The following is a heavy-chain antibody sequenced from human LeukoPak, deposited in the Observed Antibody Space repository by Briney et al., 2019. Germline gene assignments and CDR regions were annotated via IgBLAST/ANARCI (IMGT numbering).Heavy chain of an antibody. CDR1: GGSSSSGSYY. CDR3: ARQILPYHVDY. J-gene: IGHJ4*02. D-gene: IGHD2-2*01. CDR2: SNHIGST. Sequence: SQTLSLTCTVSGGSSSSGSYYWSWIRQPRGKGLSRIGESNHIGSTNYNPSLKRSVTISVDTSKNLLSLRLSSVTAAVTAVYYCARQILPYHVDYCGQRTLFTVSS. V-gene: IGHV4-39*01.